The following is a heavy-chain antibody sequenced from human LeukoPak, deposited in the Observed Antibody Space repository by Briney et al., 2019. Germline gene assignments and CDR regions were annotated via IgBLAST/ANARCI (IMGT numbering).Heavy chain of an antibody. D-gene: IGHD1-1*01. J-gene: IGHJ3*01. CDR1: GFIFNDAA. Sequence: GGSLRLSCAASGFIFNDAAMTWVRQAPGKGLEWVSLIASSGRNTYYTDSVRGRFTISRDNSKNTLSLQMNRLRVEDTARDYCAKDIQISAWGLGTMVTVSS. CDR2: IASSGRNT. CDR3: AKDIQISA. V-gene: IGHV3-23*01.